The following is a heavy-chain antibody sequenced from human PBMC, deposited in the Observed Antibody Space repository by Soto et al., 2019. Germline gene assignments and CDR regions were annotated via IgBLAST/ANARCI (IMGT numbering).Heavy chain of an antibody. Sequence: SETLSLTCTVSGASIGSSYWTWIRQPPGKGLEWMGYIFYSGSTNYNPSLSGRVSMTVDTSKNQFSLKLSSVTAADTAVYYCARVAYCTNGVCYDEPNFDYWGQGTLVTVSS. CDR3: ARVAYCTNGVCYDEPNFDY. J-gene: IGHJ4*02. D-gene: IGHD2-8*01. CDR2: IFYSGST. V-gene: IGHV4-59*01. CDR1: GASIGSSY.